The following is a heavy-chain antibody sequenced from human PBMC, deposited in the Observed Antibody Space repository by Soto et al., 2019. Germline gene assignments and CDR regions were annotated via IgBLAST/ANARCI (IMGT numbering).Heavy chain of an antibody. CDR2: ISSTATYI. CDR3: ARDRVVVEGRFEY. V-gene: IGHV3-11*04. D-gene: IGHD3-22*01. CDR1: GFSFRYSY. J-gene: IGHJ4*02. Sequence: QVLLVESGGGLGQPGGSPRLSCAASGFSFRYSYMNWIRQAPGKGLELISYISSTATYITYADSVRGRFPIPRASAKNQLYLDMNGLRAEYTAVYYFARDRVVVEGRFEYWGQGYLVTVSS.